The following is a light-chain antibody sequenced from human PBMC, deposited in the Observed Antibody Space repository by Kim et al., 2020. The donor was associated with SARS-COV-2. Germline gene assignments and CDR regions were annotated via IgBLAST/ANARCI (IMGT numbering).Light chain of an antibody. CDR1: SSNIGNNY. J-gene: IGLJ3*02. CDR2: DNI. CDR3: GTWDSSLSARV. V-gene: IGLV1-51*01. Sequence: GQKVTIFCSGSSSNIGNNYVSWYQHLPGTAPKLLIYDNIMRPSGIPERFSGSKSGTSATLGITGLQTGDEADYYCGTWDSSLSARVFGGGTQLTVL.